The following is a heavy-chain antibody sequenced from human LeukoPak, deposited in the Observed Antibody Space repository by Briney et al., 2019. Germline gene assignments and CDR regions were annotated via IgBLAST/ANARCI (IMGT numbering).Heavy chain of an antibody. V-gene: IGHV1-46*01. D-gene: IGHD3-3*01. CDR3: ARTLVFGVVSAPFDI. Sequence: ASVKVSCKASGYTFASYDMHWVRQAPGQGLEWMGIINPTGTSTTYAQKFHGRLTVTRDTSTTTVYMELSSLRSEDTAVYYCARTLVFGVVSAPFDIWGQGTKVTVSS. CDR1: GYTFASYD. CDR2: INPTGTST. J-gene: IGHJ3*02.